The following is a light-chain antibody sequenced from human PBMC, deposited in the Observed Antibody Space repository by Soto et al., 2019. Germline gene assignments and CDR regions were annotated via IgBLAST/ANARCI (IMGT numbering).Light chain of an antibody. V-gene: IGKV3-20*01. CDR3: QQYGSSPYT. J-gene: IGKJ2*01. Sequence: EIVLTQSPGTRSLSPGEGATLSCRASQSVSSSYLAWYQQKPGQAPRLLIYGASSRATGIPDRFSGSGSGTDFTLTISRLEREDFAVYYCQQYGSSPYTFGQGTKLEIK. CDR1: QSVSSSY. CDR2: GAS.